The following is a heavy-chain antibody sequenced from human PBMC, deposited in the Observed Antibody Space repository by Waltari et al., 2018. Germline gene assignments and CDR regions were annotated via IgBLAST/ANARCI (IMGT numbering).Heavy chain of an antibody. CDR3: AHRPAGNWFDP. CDR1: FSLSTSGVG. D-gene: IGHD3-10*01. V-gene: IGHV2-5*01. CDR2: IYWNDDK. J-gene: IGHJ5*02. Sequence: FSLSTSGVGVGWIRQPPGKALEWLALIYWNDDKRYSPSLKSRLTITKDTSKNQVVLTMTNMDPVDTATYYCAHRPAGNWFDPWGQGTLVTVSS.